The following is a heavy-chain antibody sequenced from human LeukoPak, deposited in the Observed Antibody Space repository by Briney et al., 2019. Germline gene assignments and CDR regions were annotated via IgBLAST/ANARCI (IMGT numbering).Heavy chain of an antibody. D-gene: IGHD2-15*01. CDR1: GGSISSGGYY. V-gene: IGHV4-61*08. CDR3: ARDGVVVAGDAFDI. J-gene: IGHJ3*02. Sequence: SETLSLTCTVSGGSISSGGYYWSWIRQHPGKGLEWIGYIYYSGSTYYNPSLKSRVTISVDTSKNQFSLKLSSVTAADTAVYYCARDGVVVAGDAFDIWGQGTMVTVSS. CDR2: IYYSGST.